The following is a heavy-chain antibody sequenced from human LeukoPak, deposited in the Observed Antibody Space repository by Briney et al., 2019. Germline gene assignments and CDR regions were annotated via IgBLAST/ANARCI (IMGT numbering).Heavy chain of an antibody. CDR3: ATDNYGPATYFDS. CDR1: GFTFSSHA. D-gene: IGHD4-17*01. Sequence: GGSLRLSCAASGFTFSSHAMSWVRQAAGKWLEWVSAISGSGGSTYYAASVKGRFTISRDNSKTTLYLQMNSLRAEDTAVYSCATDNYGPATYFDSWGQGTLVTVSS. J-gene: IGHJ4*02. CDR2: ISGSGGST. V-gene: IGHV3-23*01.